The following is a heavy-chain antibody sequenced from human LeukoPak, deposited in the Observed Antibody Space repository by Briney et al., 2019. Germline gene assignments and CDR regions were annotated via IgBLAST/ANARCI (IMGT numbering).Heavy chain of an antibody. CDR1: GFTFSSYS. V-gene: IGHV3-48*02. J-gene: IGHJ4*02. CDR3: ARDQGGSSSNRVDY. CDR2: ISSSSSTI. D-gene: IGHD6-13*01. Sequence: PGGSLRLSCAASGFTFSSYSTKWVRQAPGKGLEWVSYISSSSSTIYYADSVKGRFTISRDNAKNSLYLQMNSLRDEDTAVYYCARDQGGSSSNRVDYWGQGTLVTVSS.